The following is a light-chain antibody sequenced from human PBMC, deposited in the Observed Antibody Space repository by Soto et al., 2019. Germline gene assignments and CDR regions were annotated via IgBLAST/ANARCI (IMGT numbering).Light chain of an antibody. CDR3: QQYGGMWT. Sequence: EIVLTQSPTTLSLSPGERATLSCRASQSVSSSYLAWYQQKPGQAPRLLIYGASNRATGIPDRFSGSGSGTDFTLTINRLEPEDFAVYYCQQYGGMWTFGQGTKVDIK. CDR2: GAS. J-gene: IGKJ1*01. CDR1: QSVSSSY. V-gene: IGKV3-20*01.